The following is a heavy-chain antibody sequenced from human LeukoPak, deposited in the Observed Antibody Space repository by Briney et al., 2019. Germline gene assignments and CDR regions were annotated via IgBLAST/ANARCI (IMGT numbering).Heavy chain of an antibody. D-gene: IGHD3-3*01. Sequence: PSETLSLTCTVSGGSISSSSYYWGWIRQPPGKGLEWIGSIYYSGSTYYNPSLKSRVTISVDTSKNQFSLKLSSVTAADTAVYYCASSHLSDVLRFLEWPTHAFDIWGQGTMVTVSS. CDR1: GGSISSSSYY. CDR3: ASSHLSDVLRFLEWPTHAFDI. V-gene: IGHV4-39*01. J-gene: IGHJ3*02. CDR2: IYYSGST.